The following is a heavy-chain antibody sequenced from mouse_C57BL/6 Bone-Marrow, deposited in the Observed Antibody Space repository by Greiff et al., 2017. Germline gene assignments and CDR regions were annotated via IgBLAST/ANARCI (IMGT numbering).Heavy chain of an antibody. CDR1: GFTFTDYY. V-gene: IGHV7-3*01. Sequence: EVKLVESGGGLVQPGGSLSLSCAASGFTFTDYYMSWVRQPPGKALEWLGFIRNKANGYTTEYSASVKGRFTISRDNSQSILYLQMNALRAEDSATYYCARWDDYDRFAYWGQGTLVTVSA. D-gene: IGHD2-4*01. CDR2: IRNKANGYTT. CDR3: ARWDDYDRFAY. J-gene: IGHJ3*01.